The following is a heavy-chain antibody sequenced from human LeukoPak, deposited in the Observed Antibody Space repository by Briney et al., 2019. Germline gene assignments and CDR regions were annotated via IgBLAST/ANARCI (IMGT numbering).Heavy chain of an antibody. V-gene: IGHV4-4*07. CDR3: ARDSFNALSGSYENWFDP. Sequence: SETLSLTCTVSGASISSYFWSWIRQPAGKGLEWIGRIYTSGSTNYNPSLKSRVTMSVDTSKNQFSLKLSSVTAADTAVYYCARDSFNALSGSYENWFDPWGQGTLVTVSS. J-gene: IGHJ5*02. CDR1: GASISSYF. CDR2: IYTSGST. D-gene: IGHD1-26*01.